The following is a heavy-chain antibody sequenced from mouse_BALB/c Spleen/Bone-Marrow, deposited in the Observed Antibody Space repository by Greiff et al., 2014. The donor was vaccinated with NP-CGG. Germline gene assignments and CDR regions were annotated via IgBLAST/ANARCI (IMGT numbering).Heavy chain of an antibody. J-gene: IGHJ2*01. V-gene: IGHV1-54*01. CDR2: INPGSGVA. CDR1: GYAFTNYL. Sequence: VQVVESGAELVRPGTAVNVSCKASGYAFTNYLIEWVKQRPGQGLEWIGVINPGSGVANYDEKFKGKATLTADKSSSTAYMQLSSLTSDDSAVYFCARFGRYYFDYWGQGTTLTVSS. CDR3: ARFGRYYFDY.